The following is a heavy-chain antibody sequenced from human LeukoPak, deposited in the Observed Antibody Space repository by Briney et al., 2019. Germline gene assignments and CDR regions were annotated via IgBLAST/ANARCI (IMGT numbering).Heavy chain of an antibody. CDR1: GYTFTDFG. CDR3: ARGRPSDY. J-gene: IGHJ4*02. Sequence: GASVKVSCKTSGYTFTDFGMSWVRQPPGQGLEWMGWMSAYNGDTNYAHNLQDRVTMTTDTSTSTAYMELRSLRSDDTAVYYCARGRPSDYWGQGTLVTVSS. CDR2: MSAYNGDT. V-gene: IGHV1-18*01.